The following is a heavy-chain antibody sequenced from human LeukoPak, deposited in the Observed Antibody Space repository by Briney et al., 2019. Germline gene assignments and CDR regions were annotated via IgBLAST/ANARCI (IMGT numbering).Heavy chain of an antibody. CDR2: INHSGST. D-gene: IGHD3-22*01. CDR1: GGSFSGYY. V-gene: IGHV4-34*01. J-gene: IGHJ4*02. Sequence: PSETLSLTCAVYGGSFSGYYWSWIRQPPGKGLEWIGEINHSGSTNYNPSLESRVTISVDTSKNQFSLKLSSVTAADTAVYYCASASYYYYDSSGYYYALSYFDYWGQGTLVTVSS. CDR3: ASASYYYYDSSGYYYALSYFDY.